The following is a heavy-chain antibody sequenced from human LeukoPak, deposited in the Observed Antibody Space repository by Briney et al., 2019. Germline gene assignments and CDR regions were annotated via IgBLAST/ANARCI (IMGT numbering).Heavy chain of an antibody. CDR2: VSHRGDT. CDR3: ARDRRGSFYTFDL. D-gene: IGHD1-26*01. J-gene: IGHJ3*01. V-gene: IGHV4-59*01. CDR1: GASINGLF. Sequence: PSETLSPTCSVSGASINGLFWNWVRQTPEKGLEWVGYVSHRGDTTINPTLKSRVSITIDKSKKQISLTMTSVTASASALYYCARDRRGSFYTFDLWAPGT.